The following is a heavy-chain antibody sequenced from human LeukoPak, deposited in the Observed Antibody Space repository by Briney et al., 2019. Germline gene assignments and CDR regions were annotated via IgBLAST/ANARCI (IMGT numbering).Heavy chain of an antibody. CDR1: GFTFSDHY. V-gene: IGHV3-72*01. Sequence: GGSLRLSCAASGFTFSDHYIDWVRQAPGKGLEWVVRSRNRANSYITDYAASVDVRFIISRDDSRISLYLQMNSLKTDDTAVYYCARGSGSGNFRAFDIWDQGTMVIVSS. D-gene: IGHD3-10*01. J-gene: IGHJ3*02. CDR3: ARGSGSGNFRAFDI. CDR2: SRNRANSYIT.